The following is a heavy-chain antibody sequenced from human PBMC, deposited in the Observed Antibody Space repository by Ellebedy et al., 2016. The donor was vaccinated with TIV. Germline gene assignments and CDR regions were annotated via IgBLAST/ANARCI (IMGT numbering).Heavy chain of an antibody. J-gene: IGHJ4*02. Sequence: MPSETLSLTCTVSGGSISSYYWNWIRQPAGKGLEWIGRIYTSGNTNYNPSLKSRLTMSVDTSKNQFSLKLSSVTAADTAVYYCAGGYSSGWTDYWGQGTLVTVSS. V-gene: IGHV4-4*07. D-gene: IGHD6-19*01. CDR1: GGSISSYY. CDR2: IYTSGNT. CDR3: AGGYSSGWTDY.